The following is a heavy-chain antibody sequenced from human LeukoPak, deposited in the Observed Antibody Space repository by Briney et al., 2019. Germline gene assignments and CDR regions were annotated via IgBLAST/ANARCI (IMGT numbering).Heavy chain of an antibody. CDR3: AKRGGSYIGYFDY. D-gene: IGHD1-26*01. CDR2: IRYDGSDK. Sequence: GGSLRLSCAASGFTFSTYDMHWVRQAPGKGLEWVSFIRYDGSDKLYADSVKGRFTVSRDNSKNTLYLQMNSLRPEDTAVYYCAKRGGSYIGYFDYWGQGTLVTVSS. V-gene: IGHV3-30*02. J-gene: IGHJ4*02. CDR1: GFTFSTYD.